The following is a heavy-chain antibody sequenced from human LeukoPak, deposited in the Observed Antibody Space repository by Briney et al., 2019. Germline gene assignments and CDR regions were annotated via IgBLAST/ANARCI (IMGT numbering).Heavy chain of an antibody. D-gene: IGHD2/OR15-2a*01. V-gene: IGHV3-21*06. J-gene: IGHJ6*02. CDR2: ISPGVSGYT. CDR3: VRDVSRRIGMDV. Sequence: PGGSLRLSCLASGFSFNSYTMKWVREAPGKGLEWVSTISPGVSGYTWYAESVKGRFTISRDNPENSLYLQMDSLRADDTAVYYCVRDVSRRIGMDVWGQGTTVTVSS. CDR1: GFSFNSYT.